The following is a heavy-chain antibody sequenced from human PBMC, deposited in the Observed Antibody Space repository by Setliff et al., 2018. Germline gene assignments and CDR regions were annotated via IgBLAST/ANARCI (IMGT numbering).Heavy chain of an antibody. CDR2: IKGDGSEK. V-gene: IGHV3-7*04. CDR3: GRAGKPYAIDI. J-gene: IGHJ3*02. Sequence: GGSLSLSCSVSGFTFGIYWMSWVRQAPGKGLEWVANIKGDGSEKYYVDSVKGRFAVSRDSAKNSLFLQMDSLTVEDTAVYYCGRAGKPYAIDIWGQGTMVTVSS. CDR1: GFTFGIYW.